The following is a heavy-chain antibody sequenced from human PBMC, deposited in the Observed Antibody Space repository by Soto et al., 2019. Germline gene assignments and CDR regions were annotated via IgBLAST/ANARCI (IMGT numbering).Heavy chain of an antibody. J-gene: IGHJ4*02. CDR3: ARATIIGPARRLDY. D-gene: IGHD1-1*01. V-gene: IGHV4-4*02. CDR2: IDPSVST. Sequence: QVQLQEPGPGLVKPSGTLALICAVSGGSVRSNDWWTGIRQPPGKGLEWIGLIDPSVSTNYNPSLKSRVTMSVDTSNNQFSLTLNSVTAADTDVLYCARATIIGPARRLDYWDQGILVTVSS. CDR1: GGSVRSNDW.